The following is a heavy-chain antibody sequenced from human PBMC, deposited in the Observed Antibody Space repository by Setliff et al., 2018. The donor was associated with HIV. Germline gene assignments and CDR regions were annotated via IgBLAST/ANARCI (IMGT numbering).Heavy chain of an antibody. Sequence: SETLSLTCTVSGDSVSSSSYYWGWIRQPPGKGLEWVGTIAYSGSTYYNPSLKSRVTISVDTYKNQFSLKLTTMTAVDTAVYYFARSFGNSWSGDRPLNYFDPWGQGTLVTVSS. V-gene: IGHV4-39*01. CDR1: GDSVSSSSYY. CDR2: IAYSGST. J-gene: IGHJ5*02. D-gene: IGHD4-4*01. CDR3: ARSFGNSWSGDRPLNYFDP.